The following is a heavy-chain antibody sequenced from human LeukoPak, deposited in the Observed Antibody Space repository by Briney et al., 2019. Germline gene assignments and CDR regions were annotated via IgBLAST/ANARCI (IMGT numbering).Heavy chain of an antibody. Sequence: PGGSLRLSCAASGFTFSSNAIHWVRHAPGKGLEWVAEISYDGGNTYYADSVKGRFTISRDNSKNTLYLQMNSLRAEDTAVYYCAKEGTGIHFDYWGQGTLVTVSS. J-gene: IGHJ4*02. V-gene: IGHV3-30-3*01. D-gene: IGHD1-1*01. CDR1: GFTFSSNA. CDR2: ISYDGGNT. CDR3: AKEGTGIHFDY.